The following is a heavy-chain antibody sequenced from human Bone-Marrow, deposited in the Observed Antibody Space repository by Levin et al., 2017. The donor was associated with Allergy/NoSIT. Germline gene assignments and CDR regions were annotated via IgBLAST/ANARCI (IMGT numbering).Heavy chain of an antibody. J-gene: IGHJ6*03. CDR2: ISYDGSNK. Sequence: PGGSLRLSCAPSGFAFSNFAMHWVRQAPGKGLEWVAFISYDGSNKHYADSVKGRFTISRDNSKNTLYLQMNSLRVEDTAVYYCARAALLWFEESSNYYYQYYMDVWGKGTTVTVSS. CDR3: ARAALLWFEESSNYYYQYYMDV. V-gene: IGHV3-30-3*01. CDR1: GFAFSNFA. D-gene: IGHD3-10*01.